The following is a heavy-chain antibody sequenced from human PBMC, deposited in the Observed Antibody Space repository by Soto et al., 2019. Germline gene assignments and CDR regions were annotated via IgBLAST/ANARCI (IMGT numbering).Heavy chain of an antibody. V-gene: IGHV3-48*03. CDR3: ARDEGSAWYFDY. CDR1: GFTFSSYE. J-gene: IGHJ4*02. CDR2: ISSSGSTV. D-gene: IGHD6-19*01. Sequence: HPGGSLRLSCGGSGFTFSSYEMNWVRQAPGKGLEWVSYISSSGSTVYYADSVKGRFTISRDNAKNSLSLQMNSLRAEDTAVYYCARDEGSAWYFDYWGQGTLVTVSS.